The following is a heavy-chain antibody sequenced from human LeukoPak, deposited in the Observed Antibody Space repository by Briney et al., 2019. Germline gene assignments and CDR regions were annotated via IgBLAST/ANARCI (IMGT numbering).Heavy chain of an antibody. J-gene: IGHJ4*02. CDR2: IYYSGST. V-gene: IGHV4-39*01. Sequence: PSETLSLTCTVSGGSISSSSYYWGWIRQPPGKGLEWIGSIYYSGSTYYNPSLKSRVTISVDTSKNQFSLKLSSVTAADTAVYYCARKYCSGGSCYWVDDYWGQGTLVTVSS. CDR1: GGSISSSSYY. CDR3: ARKYCSGGSCYWVDDY. D-gene: IGHD2-15*01.